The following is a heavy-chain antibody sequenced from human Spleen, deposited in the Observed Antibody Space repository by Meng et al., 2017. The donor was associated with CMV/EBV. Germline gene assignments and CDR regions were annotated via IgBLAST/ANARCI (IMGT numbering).Heavy chain of an antibody. D-gene: IGHD1-26*01. V-gene: IGHV3-30*02. CDR3: AKDHEGGWELPSS. CDR2: MRRDRSYT. J-gene: IGHJ4*02. Sequence: GESLKISCAASGFTFSAYGMHWVRQAPGKGLEWVAFMRRDRSYTSYADSVKGRFTMSRDNSRNTLYLQMNSLRPDDTALYYCAKDHEGGWELPSSWGQGTLVTVSS. CDR1: GFTFSAYG.